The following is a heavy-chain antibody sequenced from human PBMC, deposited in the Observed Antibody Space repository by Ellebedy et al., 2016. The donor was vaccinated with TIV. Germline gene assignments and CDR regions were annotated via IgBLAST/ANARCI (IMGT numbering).Heavy chain of an antibody. CDR1: GASFSGSY. D-gene: IGHD3-9*01. Sequence: MPSETLSLTCGVSGASFSGSYWSYIRQTPGKGLEWIGELSLSGSPNYNPSLRGRVTMSLDTSKNHFSLNLTSVTAADTAVYYGATAVRDDWSLSLWGQGTQVTVSS. J-gene: IGHJ4*02. CDR3: ATAVRDDWSLSL. CDR2: LSLSGSP. V-gene: IGHV4-34*01.